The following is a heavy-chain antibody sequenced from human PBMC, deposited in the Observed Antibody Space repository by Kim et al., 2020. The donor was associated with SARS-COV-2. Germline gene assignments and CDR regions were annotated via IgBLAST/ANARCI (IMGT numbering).Heavy chain of an antibody. Sequence: PGKGLEWVALISYDGNKKFNADSVRGRFSISRDNFKNTLYLQMNSLRPEDTALYYCARGYTSGWYYVDFWGQGSLVTVSS. J-gene: IGHJ4*02. V-gene: IGHV3-30*04. CDR2: ISYDGNKK. CDR3: ARGYTSGWYYVDF. D-gene: IGHD6-19*01.